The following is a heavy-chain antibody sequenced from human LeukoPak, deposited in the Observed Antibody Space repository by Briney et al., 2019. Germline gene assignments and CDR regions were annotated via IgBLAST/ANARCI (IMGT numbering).Heavy chain of an antibody. CDR1: GGSISSSSYY. J-gene: IGHJ5*02. CDR2: IYYSGST. Sequence: SETLSLTCTVSGGSISSSSYYWGWIRQPPGKGLEWIGSIYYSGSTYYNPFLKSRVTISVDTSKNQFSLKLSSVTAADTAVYYCARSRGGATTPYNWFDPWGQGTLVTVSS. D-gene: IGHD1-26*01. V-gene: IGHV4-39*01. CDR3: ARSRGGATTPYNWFDP.